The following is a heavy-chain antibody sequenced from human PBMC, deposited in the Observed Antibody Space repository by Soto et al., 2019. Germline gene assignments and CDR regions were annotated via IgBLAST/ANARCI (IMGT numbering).Heavy chain of an antibody. D-gene: IGHD5-12*01. J-gene: IGHJ6*03. CDR3: ARESGGATATLDYYYCYMDV. CDR1: GDSFNDYY. CDR2: INPNSGVT. Sequence: QVQLVQSGAEVRKPGASVTVSCRSSGDSFNDYYIHWVRQAPGQGLEWMGWINPNSGVTKYAQKFQGWVSMTRDTSIRTVYMQLSRLRSDDTAVYYCARESGGATATLDYYYCYMDVWGTGTTFTVSS. V-gene: IGHV1-2*04.